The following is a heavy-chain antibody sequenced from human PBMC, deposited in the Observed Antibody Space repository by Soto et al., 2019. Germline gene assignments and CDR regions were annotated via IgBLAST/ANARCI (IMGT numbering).Heavy chain of an antibody. CDR3: ACIFSGGYGYGFYYYGMDV. Sequence: SGTLSLTCAVSGGSISSGGYSWSWIRQPPGKGLEWIGYIYYSGSTYYNPSLKSRVTISVDTSKNQFSLKLSSVTAADTAVYYCACIFSGGYGYGFYYYGMDVWGQGTTVTVSS. CDR1: GGSISSGGYS. CDR2: IYYSGST. V-gene: IGHV4-30-2*03. J-gene: IGHJ6*02. D-gene: IGHD5-18*01.